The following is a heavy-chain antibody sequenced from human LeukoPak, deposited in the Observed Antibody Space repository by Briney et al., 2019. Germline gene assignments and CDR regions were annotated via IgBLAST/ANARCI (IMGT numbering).Heavy chain of an antibody. CDR2: ISASGAGT. Sequence: GGSLRLSCAASGFAFKNYGMSWVRQAPGKGLEWVSGISASGAGTYYADSVKGRFTISRDNSKNTLYLQMNSLRAEDTAVYYCARDLDSSGCDPWGQGTLVTVSS. J-gene: IGHJ5*02. D-gene: IGHD6-19*01. CDR3: ARDLDSSGCDP. V-gene: IGHV3-23*01. CDR1: GFAFKNYG.